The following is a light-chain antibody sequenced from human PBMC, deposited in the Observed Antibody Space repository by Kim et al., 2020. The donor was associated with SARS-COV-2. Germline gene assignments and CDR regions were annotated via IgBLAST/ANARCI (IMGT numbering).Light chain of an antibody. CDR3: QAWDSSTVV. V-gene: IGLV3-1*01. Sequence: VSPGQTASITCSGDKLGDKYACWYQQKPGQSPVLVIYQDSKRPSGIPERFSGSNSGNTATLTISGTQAMDEADYYCQAWDSSTVVFGVGTQLTVL. J-gene: IGLJ2*01. CDR2: QDS. CDR1: KLGDKY.